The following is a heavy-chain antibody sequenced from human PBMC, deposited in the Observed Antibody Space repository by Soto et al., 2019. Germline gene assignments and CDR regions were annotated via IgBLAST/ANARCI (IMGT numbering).Heavy chain of an antibody. V-gene: IGHV3-23*01. CDR3: AKDRTGGSLHTDAFDI. CDR2: ISGSGGST. J-gene: IGHJ3*02. CDR1: GFTFSSYA. Sequence: GGSLRLSCAASGFTFSSYAMSWVRQAPGKGLEWVSAISGSGGSTYYADSVKGRFTISRDNSKNTLYLQMNSLRAEDTAVYYCAKDRTGGSLHTDAFDIWGQGTMVTVSS. D-gene: IGHD2-15*01.